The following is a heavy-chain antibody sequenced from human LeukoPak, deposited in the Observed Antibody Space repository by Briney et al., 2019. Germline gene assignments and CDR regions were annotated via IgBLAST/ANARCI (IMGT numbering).Heavy chain of an antibody. V-gene: IGHV1-46*01. CDR2: INPSGGGT. Sequence: GASVKVSCKASGYTFTSYYIHWVRQAPGQGLEWMGIINPSGGGTSYAQKFQGRVTMTRDTSISTAYMELSKLRSDDTAVYYCARVRINWNYSLDIWGQGTMVTVSS. CDR1: GYTFTSYY. CDR3: ARVRINWNYSLDI. J-gene: IGHJ3*02. D-gene: IGHD1-7*01.